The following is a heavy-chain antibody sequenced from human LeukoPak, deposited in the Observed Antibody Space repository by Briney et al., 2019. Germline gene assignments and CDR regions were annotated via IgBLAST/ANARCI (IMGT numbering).Heavy chain of an antibody. V-gene: IGHV3-23*01. CDR2: ISGSGGST. D-gene: IGHD5-18*01. J-gene: IGHJ4*02. CDR1: GFTFSSYA. CDR3: AKGHLDTAMVFWVGGYFDY. Sequence: GGSLRLSCAASGFTFSSYAMSWVRQAPGKGLEWVSAISGSGGSTYYADSVKGRFTISRDNSKNTLYLQMNSLRAEDTAVYYCAKGHLDTAMVFWVGGYFDYWGQGTLVTVSS.